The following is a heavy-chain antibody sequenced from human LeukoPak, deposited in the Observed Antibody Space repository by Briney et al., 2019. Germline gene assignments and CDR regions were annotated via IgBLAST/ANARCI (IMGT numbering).Heavy chain of an antibody. CDR1: GFTFDDYA. Sequence: GRSLRLSCAASGFTFDDYAMHWVRQAPGKGLGWVSGISWNSGSIGYADSVKGRFTISRDNAKNSLYLQMNSLRAEDMALYYCSEARVRDSSGWYYLDYWCQETLVTVSS. V-gene: IGHV3-9*03. CDR3: SEARVRDSSGWYYLDY. D-gene: IGHD6-19*01. CDR2: ISWNSGSI. J-gene: IGHJ4*02.